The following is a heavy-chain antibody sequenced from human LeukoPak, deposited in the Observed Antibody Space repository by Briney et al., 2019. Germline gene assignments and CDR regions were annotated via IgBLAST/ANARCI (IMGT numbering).Heavy chain of an antibody. J-gene: IGHJ4*02. D-gene: IGHD3-10*01. Sequence: SETLSLTCTVSGGSISSSSYYWGWIRQPPGKGLEWIGSIYYSGSTYYNPSLKSRVTISVDTSKNQFSLKLSSVTAADTAVYYCARDFAYYGSGTYYNFDYWGQGTLVTVSS. CDR2: IYYSGST. CDR1: GGSISSSSYY. V-gene: IGHV4-39*07. CDR3: ARDFAYYGSGTYYNFDY.